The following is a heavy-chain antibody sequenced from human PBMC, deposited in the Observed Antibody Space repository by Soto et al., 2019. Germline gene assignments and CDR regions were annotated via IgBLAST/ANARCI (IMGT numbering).Heavy chain of an antibody. V-gene: IGHV4-39*01. J-gene: IGHJ6*02. D-gene: IGHD4-17*01. CDR1: GGSISSSSYY. CDR2: IYYSGST. Sequence: SETLSLTCTVSGGSISSSSYYWGWIRQPPGKGLEWIGSIYYSGSTYYNPSLKSRVTISVDTSKNQFSLKLSSVTAADTAVYYRARSLTTVVTMDVWAQGTTVTVSS. CDR3: ARSLTTVVTMDV.